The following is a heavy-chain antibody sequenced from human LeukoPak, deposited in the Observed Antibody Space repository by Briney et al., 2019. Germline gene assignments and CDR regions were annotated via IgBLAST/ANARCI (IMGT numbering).Heavy chain of an antibody. J-gene: IGHJ4*02. Sequence: GGSLRLSCAASGFTFSSYAMSWVRQAPGKGLEWVSSISSSSSYIYYADSVKGRFTISRDNAKNSLYLQMNSLRPEDTAVYYCARGGRYFDFWGQGTLVAVSS. D-gene: IGHD3-9*01. CDR2: ISSSSSYI. CDR3: ARGGRYFDF. V-gene: IGHV3-21*01. CDR1: GFTFSSYA.